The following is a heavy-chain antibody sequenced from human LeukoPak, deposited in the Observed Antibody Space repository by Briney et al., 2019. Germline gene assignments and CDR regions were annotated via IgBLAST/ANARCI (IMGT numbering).Heavy chain of an antibody. CDR2: ITSNTNYI. J-gene: IGHJ4*02. CDR1: GFTFSSYS. V-gene: IGHV3-21*04. Sequence: GGSLRLSCAASGFTFSSYSMNWVRQAPGTGLEWVSSITSNTNYIYYADSVKGRFTISRDNPKNTLYLQMNSLRAEDTAVYYCAKGGGWLAGDFDYWGQGTLVTVSS. D-gene: IGHD6-19*01. CDR3: AKGGGWLAGDFDY.